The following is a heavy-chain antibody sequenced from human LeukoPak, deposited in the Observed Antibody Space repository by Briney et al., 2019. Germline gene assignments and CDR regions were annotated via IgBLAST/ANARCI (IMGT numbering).Heavy chain of an antibody. CDR3: ARGGWSDY. CDR2: VRYDETTK. Sequence: GGSLRLSCAASGFTFSNYGMHWVRQAPGKGLEWVAFVRYDETTKFYADSVKGRFTISRDNSKTTLYLQMNSLRVEDTAVYYCARGGWSDYWGQGTLVTVSS. V-gene: IGHV3-30*02. J-gene: IGHJ4*02. D-gene: IGHD6-19*01. CDR1: GFTFSNYG.